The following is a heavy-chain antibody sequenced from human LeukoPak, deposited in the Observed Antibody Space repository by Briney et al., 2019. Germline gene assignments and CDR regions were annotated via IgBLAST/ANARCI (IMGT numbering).Heavy chain of an antibody. Sequence: GGSLRLSCAASGFTFSSYGMHWVRQAPGKGLEWVAIIRPDANDGPYVDSVKGRFTISRDNAKNSLYLQLNSLRAEDTAVYCCARADWGSIDYWGQGALVTVSS. V-gene: IGHV3-7*01. D-gene: IGHD7-27*01. CDR1: GFTFSSYG. CDR3: ARADWGSIDY. CDR2: IRPDANDG. J-gene: IGHJ4*02.